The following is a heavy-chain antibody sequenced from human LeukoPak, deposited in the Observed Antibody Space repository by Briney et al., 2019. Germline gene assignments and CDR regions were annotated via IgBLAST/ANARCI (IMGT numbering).Heavy chain of an antibody. D-gene: IGHD6-19*01. CDR1: GFTFSSYD. CDR3: ARDKSGNSGWYSYFDY. Sequence: GGSLRLSCAASGFTFSSYDINWVRQATGQGLEWMGWMNPNSGNTGYAQKFQGRVTMTRDTSISTAYMELSRLRSDDTAVYYCARDKSGNSGWYSYFDYWGQGTLVTVSS. J-gene: IGHJ4*02. CDR2: MNPNSGNT. V-gene: IGHV1-8*01.